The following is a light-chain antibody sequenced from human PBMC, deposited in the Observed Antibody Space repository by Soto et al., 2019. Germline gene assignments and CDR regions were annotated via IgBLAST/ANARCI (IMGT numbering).Light chain of an antibody. Sequence: QSALTQPPSASGSPGQSVTISCTGTSSDVGGYNYVSWYQQHPGKAPKLMIYEVSKRPSGVPDRFSGSKSGNTASLTVSGLQAADEADYYCSSYAGSNIGVFGVGTKLTVL. CDR2: EVS. CDR1: SSDVGGYNY. CDR3: SSYAGSNIGV. V-gene: IGLV2-8*01. J-gene: IGLJ2*01.